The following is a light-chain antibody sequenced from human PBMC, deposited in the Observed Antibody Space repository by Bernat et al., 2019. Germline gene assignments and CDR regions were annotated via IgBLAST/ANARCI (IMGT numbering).Light chain of an antibody. Sequence: DIQMTQSPSSLSASVGDRVTITCRASQTISRYLNWYQHKPGKAPKLLIYSASNLQSGVPSRFSGSGSGTDYTLTISGLQPEDFANYHCQQTYSDRLTFGGGTRV. CDR2: SAS. J-gene: IGKJ4*01. CDR1: QTISRY. CDR3: QQTYSDRLT. V-gene: IGKV1-39*01.